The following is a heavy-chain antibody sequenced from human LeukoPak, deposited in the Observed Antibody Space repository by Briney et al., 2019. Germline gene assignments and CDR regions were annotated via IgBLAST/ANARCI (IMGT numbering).Heavy chain of an antibody. Sequence: PGRSLRLSCAASGFTFSSYAMHWVRQAPGKGLEWVAVISYDGSNKYYADSVKGRSTISRDNSKNTLYLQMNSLRAEDTAVYYCARDLIECHWVVGYCSSGWFDPWGQGTLVTVSS. J-gene: IGHJ5*02. CDR3: ARDLIECHWVVGYCSSGWFDP. V-gene: IGHV3-30-3*01. CDR2: ISYDGSNK. D-gene: IGHD2-2*01. CDR1: GFTFSSYA.